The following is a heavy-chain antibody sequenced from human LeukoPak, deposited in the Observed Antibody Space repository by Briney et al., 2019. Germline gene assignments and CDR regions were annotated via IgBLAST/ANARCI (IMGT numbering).Heavy chain of an antibody. CDR2: IFYGGST. CDR1: DGSISSYY. CDR3: AREEYYDSSGYQTDYYYYYYMDV. D-gene: IGHD3-22*01. V-gene: IGHV4-59*01. J-gene: IGHJ6*03. Sequence: KSSETLSLTCTVSDGSISSYYWTWIRQPPGKGLEWIGYIFYGGSTDYNPSLKSRVTISVDTSKNQFSLKLRSVTAADTAVYYCAREEYYDSSGYQTDYYYYYYMDVWGKGTTVTVSS.